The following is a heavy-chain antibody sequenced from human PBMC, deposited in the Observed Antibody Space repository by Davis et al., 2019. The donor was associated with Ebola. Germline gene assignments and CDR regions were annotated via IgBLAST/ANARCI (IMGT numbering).Heavy chain of an antibody. D-gene: IGHD6-25*01. Sequence: PGGSLRLSCAASGFTFSSYAMHWVRQAPGKGLEWVAVISYDGSNKYYADSVKGRFTISRDNSKNTLYLQMNSLRAEDTAVYYCARLGGGYWGQGTLVTVSS. CDR1: GFTFSSYA. CDR3: ARLGGGY. V-gene: IGHV3-30-3*01. CDR2: ISYDGSNK. J-gene: IGHJ4*02.